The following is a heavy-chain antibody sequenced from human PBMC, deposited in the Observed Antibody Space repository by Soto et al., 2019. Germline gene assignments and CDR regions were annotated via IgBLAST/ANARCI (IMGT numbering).Heavy chain of an antibody. Sequence: SETLSLTCTVPSHSITSTDWWSWVRQSPGKGLEWIGEISPSGNTNYNPSLKSRVTILLDRSKIQVSLSLSSVTAADTAMYYCARLRFYDAGSPIPWGQGTLVTVSS. D-gene: IGHD3-10*01. V-gene: IGHV4-4*02. CDR3: ARLRFYDAGSPIP. CDR1: SHSITSTDW. J-gene: IGHJ5*02. CDR2: ISPSGNT.